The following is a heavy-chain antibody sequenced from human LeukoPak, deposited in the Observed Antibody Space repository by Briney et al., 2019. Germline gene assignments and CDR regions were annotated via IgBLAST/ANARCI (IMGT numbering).Heavy chain of an antibody. D-gene: IGHD6-13*01. CDR3: ARDALSIAAALGAYMDV. J-gene: IGHJ6*03. CDR2: INTNTGIP. CDR1: GYTFTSYA. V-gene: IGHV7-4-1*02. Sequence: ASVKVSCKASGYTFTSYAMNWVRQAPGQGLEWMGWINTNTGIPTYAQGFTGRFVFSLDTSVSTAYLQISSLKAEDTAVYYCARDALSIAAALGAYMDVWGKGTTVTVSS.